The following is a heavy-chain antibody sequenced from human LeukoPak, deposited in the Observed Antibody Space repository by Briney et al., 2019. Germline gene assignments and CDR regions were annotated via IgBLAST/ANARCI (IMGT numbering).Heavy chain of an antibody. CDR1: GFTFSSYA. J-gene: IGHJ4*02. D-gene: IGHD6-13*01. Sequence: SGGSLRLSCAASGFTFSSYAMSWVRQAPGKGLEWVSAISGSGGSTYYADSVKGRFTISRDNSKSTLYLQMNSLRAEDTAVYYCAKGGEQQLVYSSFDYWGQGTLVTVSS. CDR2: ISGSGGST. CDR3: AKGGEQQLVYSSFDY. V-gene: IGHV3-23*01.